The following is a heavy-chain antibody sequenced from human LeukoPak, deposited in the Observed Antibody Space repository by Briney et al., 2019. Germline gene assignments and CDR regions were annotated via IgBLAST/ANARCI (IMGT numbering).Heavy chain of an antibody. CDR2: INPNSGGT. D-gene: IGHD2-2*01. CDR1: GYTFTGYY. CDR3: ARMMPGAPYNWFDP. Sequence: GASVKVSCKASGYTFTGYYMHWVRQAPGQGLEWMGWINPNSGGTNYAQKFQGRVTMTRDTSISTAYMELSRLRSDDTAVYYCARMMPGAPYNWFDPWGPGTLVTVSS. J-gene: IGHJ5*02. V-gene: IGHV1-2*02.